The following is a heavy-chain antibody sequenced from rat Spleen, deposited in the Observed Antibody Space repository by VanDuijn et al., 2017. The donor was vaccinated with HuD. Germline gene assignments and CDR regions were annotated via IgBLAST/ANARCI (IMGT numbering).Heavy chain of an antibody. CDR1: GFSLTSYG. CDR2: ISSGGST. D-gene: IGHD1-12*02. V-gene: IGHV2S8*01. CDR3: VRHYYDGSLSTGDWFAY. J-gene: IGHJ3*01. Sequence: QVQLKESGPGLVQPSRTLSLTCTVSGFSLTSYGVSWVRQPPGKGLEWIAAISSGGSTYYNSALKSRLSISRDTSKSQVFLKMNSLQPEDTGTYYCVRHYYDGSLSTGDWFAYWGQGTLVTVSS.